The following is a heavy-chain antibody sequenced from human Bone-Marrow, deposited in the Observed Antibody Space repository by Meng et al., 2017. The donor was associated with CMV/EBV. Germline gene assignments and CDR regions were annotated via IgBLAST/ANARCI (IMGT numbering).Heavy chain of an antibody. V-gene: IGHV1-18*01. CDR2: ISAYNGNT. CDR3: ARAVGSGSYGWFDP. D-gene: IGHD3-10*01. CDR1: GYTFTSYG. Sequence: HVKVMQSGAEVKKPGASVKVSCKASGYTFTSYGISWVRQAPGQGLEWMGWISAYNGNTNYAQKLQGRVTMTTDTSTSTAYMELRSLRSDDTAVYYCARAVGSGSYGWFDPWGQGTLVTVSS. J-gene: IGHJ5*02.